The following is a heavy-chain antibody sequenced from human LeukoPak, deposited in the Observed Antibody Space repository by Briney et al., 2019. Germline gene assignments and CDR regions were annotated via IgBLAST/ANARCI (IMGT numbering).Heavy chain of an antibody. D-gene: IGHD3-22*01. V-gene: IGHV1-2*02. CDR2: INPNSGGT. Sequence: ASVKVSCKASGYTFTGYYMHWVRQAPGQGLEWMGWINPNSGGTNYAQKFQGRVTMTRETSISTAYMELSRLRSEDTAVYYCATGRYYYDSSGYSYNWFDPWGQGTLVTVSS. CDR1: GYTFTGYY. J-gene: IGHJ5*02. CDR3: ATGRYYYDSSGYSYNWFDP.